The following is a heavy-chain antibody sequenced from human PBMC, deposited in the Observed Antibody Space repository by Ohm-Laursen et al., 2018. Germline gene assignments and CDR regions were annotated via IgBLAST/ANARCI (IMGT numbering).Heavy chain of an antibody. D-gene: IGHD3-22*01. J-gene: IGHJ4*02. CDR2: ISSSGSTI. Sequence: SLRLSCAASGFTFSSYSMNWVRQAPGKGLEWVSYISSSGSTIYYADSVKGRFTISRDNAKNSLYLQMNSLRAEDTAVYYCAKGHSSGYYYLGYWGQGTLVTVSS. CDR1: GFTFSSYS. CDR3: AKGHSSGYYYLGY. V-gene: IGHV3-48*04.